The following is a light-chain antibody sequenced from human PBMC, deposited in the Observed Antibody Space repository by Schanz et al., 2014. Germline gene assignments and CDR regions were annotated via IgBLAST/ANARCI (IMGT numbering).Light chain of an antibody. Sequence: QSALTQPASVSGSPGQSITISCTGTSSDVGDYNYVSWYQQHPGKAPKLVIYDVTNRPSGVSNRFSGSKSGNTASLTISGLQDEDEADYYCSSYTSSTTLVFGGGTKLTVL. CDR3: SSYTSSTTLV. CDR1: SSDVGDYNY. CDR2: DVT. J-gene: IGLJ3*02. V-gene: IGLV2-14*03.